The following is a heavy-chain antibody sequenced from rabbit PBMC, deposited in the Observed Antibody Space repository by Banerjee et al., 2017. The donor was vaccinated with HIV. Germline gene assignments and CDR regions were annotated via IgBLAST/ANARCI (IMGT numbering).Heavy chain of an antibody. CDR2: IYTGTSGSA. CDR1: GFFYISSYW. D-gene: IGHD2-1*01. Sequence: QQQLVVSGGGKVKRGASLTLTCKASGFFYISSYWKCWVRQAPGKGLELIACIYTGTSGSALYVSLAKGRFPISKTSSSTVTLQMTSLTAADTTTYFCATEDSDGGGHLKLWSQGTLVTVS. CDR3: ATEDSDGGGHLKL. V-gene: IGHV1S45*01. J-gene: IGHJ4*01.